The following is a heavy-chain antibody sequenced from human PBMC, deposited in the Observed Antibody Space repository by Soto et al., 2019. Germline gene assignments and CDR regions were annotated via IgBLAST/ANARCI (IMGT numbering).Heavy chain of an antibody. CDR1: GFTFSSYA. J-gene: IGHJ4*02. V-gene: IGHV3-23*01. CDR2: ISGSGGST. CDR3: AKRQHGGYSGSYIGPFDY. Sequence: PGGSLRLSCAASGFTFSSYAMSWVRQAPGKGLEWVSAISGSGGSTYYADSVKGRFTISRDNSKNTLYLQMNSLRAEDTAVYYCAKRQHGGYSGSYIGPFDYWGQGTLVTVSS. D-gene: IGHD3-10*01.